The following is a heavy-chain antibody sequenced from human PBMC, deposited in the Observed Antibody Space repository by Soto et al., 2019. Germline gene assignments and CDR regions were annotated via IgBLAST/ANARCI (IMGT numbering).Heavy chain of an antibody. CDR2: ISYDERHQ. CDR3: AKDQGRYGSGTYHIADY. V-gene: IGHV3-30*18. D-gene: IGHD3-10*01. CDR1: GFPFSHFG. J-gene: IGHJ4*02. Sequence: LVASGGGVVQPGRSLRLSCEASGFPFSHFGMHWLRQAPGKGLEWVAIISYDERHQFYADSVKGRFTISRDNSKNTLYLQMNSLSADDTAVYYCAKDQGRYGSGTYHIADYWGQGTLVTVSA.